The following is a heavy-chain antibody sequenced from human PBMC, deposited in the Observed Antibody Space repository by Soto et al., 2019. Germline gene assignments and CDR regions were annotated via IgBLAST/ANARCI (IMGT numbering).Heavy chain of an antibody. D-gene: IGHD3-22*01. CDR3: ARRDYYDSSGYYYRYNWFDP. J-gene: IGHJ5*02. CDR2: IYYSGST. V-gene: IGHV4-39*01. CDR1: GGSISSSSYY. Sequence: QLQLQESGPGLVKPSETLSLTCTVSGGSISSSSYYWGWIRQPPGKGLEWIGSIYYSGSTYYNPSLKSRVTISVDTSKNQFSLKLSSVTAADTAVYYCARRDYYDSSGYYYRYNWFDPWGQGTLVTVSS.